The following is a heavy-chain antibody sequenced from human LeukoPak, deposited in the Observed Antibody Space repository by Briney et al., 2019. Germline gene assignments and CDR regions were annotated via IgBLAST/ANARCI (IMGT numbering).Heavy chain of an antibody. CDR2: ISWNSGSI. CDR1: GFTFDDYA. D-gene: IGHD6-13*01. CDR3: AKDKGSSWEAFDY. Sequence: GGSLRLSCAASGFTFDDYAMHWVRQAPGKGLEWVSGISWNSGSIGYADPVKGRFTISRDNAKISLYLQMNSLRAEDTALYYCAKDKGSSWEAFDYWGQGTLVTVSS. V-gene: IGHV3-9*01. J-gene: IGHJ4*02.